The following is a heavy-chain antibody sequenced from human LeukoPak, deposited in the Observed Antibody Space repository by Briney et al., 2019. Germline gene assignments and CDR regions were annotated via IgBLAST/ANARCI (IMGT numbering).Heavy chain of an antibody. CDR2: TYYRSKWYN. CDR1: GDSVSSNSAA. D-gene: IGHD6-19*01. J-gene: IGHJ3*02. CDR3: ARTSRWGSGWFLGVNAFDI. V-gene: IGHV6-1*01. Sequence: SQTLSLTCAISGDSVSSNSAAWTWIRQSPSKGLEWLGRTYYRSKWYNDYAVSVKSRITINPDTSKNQFSLQLNSVTPEDTAVYYCARTSRWGSGWFLGVNAFDIWGQGAMVTVSS.